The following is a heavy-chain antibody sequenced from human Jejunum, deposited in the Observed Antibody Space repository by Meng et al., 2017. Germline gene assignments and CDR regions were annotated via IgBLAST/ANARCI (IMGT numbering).Heavy chain of an antibody. CDR2: IKQDGSEK. V-gene: IGHV3-7*01. J-gene: IGHJ4*02. Sequence: GESLKISCAASGFTFSSNWMSWLRQAPGKGLEWVANIKQDGSEKYYVDSVEGRFTISRDNAKNSLYLQMNSLRAEDTAVYYCARDSQVDTPLAYFDYWGQGTLVTVSS. D-gene: IGHD5-18*01. CDR1: GFTFSSNW. CDR3: ARDSQVDTPLAYFDY.